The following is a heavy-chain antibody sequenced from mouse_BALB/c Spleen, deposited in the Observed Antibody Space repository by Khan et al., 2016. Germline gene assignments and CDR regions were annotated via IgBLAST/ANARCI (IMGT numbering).Heavy chain of an antibody. J-gene: IGHJ1*01. CDR2: IHYSGNT. V-gene: IGHV3-1*02. CDR1: GYSITSGYS. CDR3: ASSWGWYFDV. Sequence: EVQLQESGPDLVKPSQSLSLTCPVTGYSITSGYSWHWIRQFPGNTLEWMGYIHYSGNTNYNPSLKSRIPITRDTSKHQFFLQLNSVTPEDAATDYCASSWGWYFDVWGAGTTVTVSS.